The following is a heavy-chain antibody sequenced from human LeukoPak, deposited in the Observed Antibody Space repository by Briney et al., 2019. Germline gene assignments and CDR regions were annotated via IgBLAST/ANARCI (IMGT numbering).Heavy chain of an antibody. D-gene: IGHD5-24*01. J-gene: IGHJ4*02. V-gene: IGHV3-30*04. Sequence: PGRSPRLSCAASGFTFSSYVMHWVRQAPGKGLEWVAVILFDGSNKYYADSVRGRFTISRDNSKNTLYLQVNSLRAEDTAVYYCAREGARRDGYNSGLDYWGQGTLVTVSS. CDR1: GFTFSSYV. CDR2: ILFDGSNK. CDR3: AREGARRDGYNSGLDY.